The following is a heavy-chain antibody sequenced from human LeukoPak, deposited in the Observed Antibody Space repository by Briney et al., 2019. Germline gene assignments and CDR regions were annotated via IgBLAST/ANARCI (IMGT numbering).Heavy chain of an antibody. D-gene: IGHD1-7*01. CDR2: ISSSSSYI. CDR3: ARERAVITGTTTFDY. J-gene: IGHJ4*02. Sequence: PGGSLRLSCAASGFTFSSYSMNWVRQAPGKGLEWVSSISSSSSYIYYADSVKGRFTISRDNAKNSLYLQMNSLRAEDTAVYYCARERAVITGTTTFDYWGQGTLVTVSS. CDR1: GFTFSSYS. V-gene: IGHV3-21*01.